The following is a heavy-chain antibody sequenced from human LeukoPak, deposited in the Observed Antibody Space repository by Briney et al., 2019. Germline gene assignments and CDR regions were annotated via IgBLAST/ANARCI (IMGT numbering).Heavy chain of an antibody. CDR2: IWYDGSNK. Sequence: GGSLRLSCAASGFTFSSYWMHWVRQAPGKGLEWVAVIWYDGSNKYYADSVKGRFAISRDNSKNTLYLQMNSLRAEDTAVYYCARQEVVEDTFDIWGQGTMVTVSS. D-gene: IGHD2-15*01. CDR1: GFTFSSYW. CDR3: ARQEVVEDTFDI. V-gene: IGHV3-33*01. J-gene: IGHJ3*02.